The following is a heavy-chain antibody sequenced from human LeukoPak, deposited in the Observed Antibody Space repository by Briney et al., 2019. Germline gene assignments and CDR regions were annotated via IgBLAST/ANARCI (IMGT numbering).Heavy chain of an antibody. V-gene: IGHV1-24*01. CDR2: FDPEDGET. CDR1: GYTLTELS. Sequence: ASVKVSCKVSGYTLTELSMHWVRQAPGKGLEWMGGFDPEDGETIYAQKFQGRVTMTEDTSTDTAYMELSSLRSEDTAVYYCATVSDSSGYCSTDAFDIWGQGTMVTVSS. CDR3: ATVSDSSGYCSTDAFDI. D-gene: IGHD3-22*01. J-gene: IGHJ3*02.